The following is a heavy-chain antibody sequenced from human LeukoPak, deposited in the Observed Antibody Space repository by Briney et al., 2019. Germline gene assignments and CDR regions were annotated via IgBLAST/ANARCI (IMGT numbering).Heavy chain of an antibody. D-gene: IGHD1-26*01. CDR1: GFTFSTYG. J-gene: IGHJ4*02. V-gene: IGHV3-23*01. Sequence: GGSLRLSCSASGFTFSTYGMSWVRQAPGKGLEWVSAISGSGAKSYYADSVKGRFTISRDNSKNTLDLHLDSLRAEDTALYYCAKWSADYYATFDSWGQGALVTVSS. CDR2: ISGSGAKS. CDR3: AKWSADYYATFDS.